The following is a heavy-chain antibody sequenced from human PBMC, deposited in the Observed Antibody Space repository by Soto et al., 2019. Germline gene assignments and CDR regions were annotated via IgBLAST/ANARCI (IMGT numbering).Heavy chain of an antibody. Sequence: QVQLVESGGGVVQPGRSLRLSCAASGFTFSSYGMHWVRQAPGKGLEWVAVISYDGSNKYYADSVKGRFTISRDNSKNTLYLQMNSLRAEDTAVYYCAKATYSSSGDYWGQGTLVTVSS. D-gene: IGHD6-13*01. CDR2: ISYDGSNK. J-gene: IGHJ4*02. V-gene: IGHV3-30*18. CDR1: GFTFSSYG. CDR3: AKATYSSSGDY.